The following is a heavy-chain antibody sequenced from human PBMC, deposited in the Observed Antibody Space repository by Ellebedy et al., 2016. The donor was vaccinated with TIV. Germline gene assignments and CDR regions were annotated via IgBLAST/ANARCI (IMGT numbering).Heavy chain of an antibody. D-gene: IGHD2-8*01. CDR2: ISYDGGNK. Sequence: GESLKISCAASGFTFNSYAMHLVRHAPGKGLEWVAIISYDGGNKFYADSVKGRFTISRDNSKNTLYLQMNGLIAEDTAVYYCARPFLMVDAPFDYWGQGTLVTVSS. V-gene: IGHV3-30-3*01. CDR3: ARPFLMVDAPFDY. J-gene: IGHJ4*02. CDR1: GFTFNSYA.